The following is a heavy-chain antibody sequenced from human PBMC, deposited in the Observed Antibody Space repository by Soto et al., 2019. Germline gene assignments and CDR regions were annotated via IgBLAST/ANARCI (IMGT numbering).Heavy chain of an antibody. CDR1: GASVTRDGNC. CDR2: IYHGGST. CDR3: ATAEVDY. Sequence: SETLSLTCSVSGASVTRDGNCWTWIRQPPGKGLEFVASIYHGGSTFYNPSLRSRVTISLDRSKNQFSLKLTSVTAEDTAVYYCATAEVDYWGPGTLVTVSS. V-gene: IGHV4-30-2*01. J-gene: IGHJ4*02.